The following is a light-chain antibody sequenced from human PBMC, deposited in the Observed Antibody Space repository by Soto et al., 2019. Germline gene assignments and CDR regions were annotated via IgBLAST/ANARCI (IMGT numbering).Light chain of an antibody. V-gene: IGKV3-20*01. J-gene: IGKJ1*01. CDR3: QQYGSSPGT. Sequence: EIVLTQSPGTLSLSPGERATLSCRASQSVSSSYLAWYQQKPGQAPRLLIYGASRRATGIPDRFSGSGSGTDFTLTISRLEPEDFAVYYCQQYGSSPGTFGQGNKVDIK. CDR2: GAS. CDR1: QSVSSSY.